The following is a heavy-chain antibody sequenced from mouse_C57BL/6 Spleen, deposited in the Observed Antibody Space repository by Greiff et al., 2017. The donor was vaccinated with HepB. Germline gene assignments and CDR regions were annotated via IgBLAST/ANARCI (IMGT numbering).Heavy chain of an antibody. CDR2: IDPSDSYT. Sequence: QVQLQQPGAELVKPGASVKLSCKASGYTFTSYWMQWVKQRPGQGLEWIGEIDPSDSYTNCNQKFKGKATLTVDTSSSTAYMQLSSLTSEDSAVYYCARRAIYYDYLYWYFDVWGTGTTVTVSS. J-gene: IGHJ1*03. V-gene: IGHV1-50*01. CDR3: ARRAIYYDYLYWYFDV. CDR1: GYTFTSYW. D-gene: IGHD2-4*01.